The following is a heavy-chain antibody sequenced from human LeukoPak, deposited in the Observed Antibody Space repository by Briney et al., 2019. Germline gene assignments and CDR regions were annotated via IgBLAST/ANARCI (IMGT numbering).Heavy chain of an antibody. CDR1: GGSISSYY. CDR2: IYYSGST. D-gene: IGHD6-13*01. Sequence: PSETLSLTCTVSGGSISSYYWSWIRQPPGKGLEWIGYIYYSGSTNYNPSLKSRVTISVDTSKNQFSLKLSSVTAADTAVYYCARQYSSSWRWFDPWGQGTLVTVSS. CDR3: ARQYSSSWRWFDP. J-gene: IGHJ5*02. V-gene: IGHV4-59*08.